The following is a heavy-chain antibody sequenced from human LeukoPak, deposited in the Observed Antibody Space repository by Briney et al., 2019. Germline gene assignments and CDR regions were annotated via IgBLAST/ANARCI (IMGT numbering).Heavy chain of an antibody. J-gene: IGHJ4*02. CDR2: ISGSSSST. Sequence: PGGSLRLSCAASGFTFSDYYMSWIRQAPGKGLEWVSYISGSSSSTVYADSVKGRFTISRDNAKNSLCLQMNSLRAEDTAVYYCARAERMGGDYWGQRTLITVSS. D-gene: IGHD3-16*01. CDR3: ARAERMGGDY. CDR1: GFTFSDYY. V-gene: IGHV3-11*05.